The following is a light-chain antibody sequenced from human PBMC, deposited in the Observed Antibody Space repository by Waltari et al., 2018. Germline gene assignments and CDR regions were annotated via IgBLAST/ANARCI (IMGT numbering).Light chain of an antibody. Sequence: NFMLTQQHSVSESPGKTVTISCTRTSGSLASNPVRWYQQRPGSAPTTVIYEDNQRPSGVPDRFSGSIDSSSNSASLTISGLKTEDEADYYCQSYDSSEHYVFGSGTKVTVL. CDR2: EDN. CDR3: QSYDSSEHYV. J-gene: IGLJ1*01. CDR1: SGSLASNP. V-gene: IGLV6-57*04.